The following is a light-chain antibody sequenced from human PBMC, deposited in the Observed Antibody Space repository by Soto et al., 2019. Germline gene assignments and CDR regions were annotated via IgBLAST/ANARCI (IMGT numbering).Light chain of an antibody. V-gene: IGKV3-20*01. CDR2: GTS. CDR1: QSVRPNF. Sequence: EIVLTQSPGTLSLSPGERVTLSCRASQSVRPNFLAWYQQKPGQAPRLLIYGTSSRATGIPDRFSGSGSGTDFTLTISRLEPEDFAVYYCQQYGNSPKTFGQGTKLDIK. J-gene: IGKJ2*01. CDR3: QQYGNSPKT.